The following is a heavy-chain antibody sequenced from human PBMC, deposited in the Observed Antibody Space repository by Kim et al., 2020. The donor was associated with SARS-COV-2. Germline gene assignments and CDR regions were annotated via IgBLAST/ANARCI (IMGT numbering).Heavy chain of an antibody. V-gene: IGHV5-10-1*01. CDR3: ARHSMVRGPGGWFDP. CDR1: GYSFTSYW. Sequence: GESLKISCKGSGYSFTSYWISWVRQMPGKGLEWMGRIDPSDSYTNYSPSFQGHVTISADKSISTAYLQWSSLKASDTAMYYCARHSMVRGPGGWFDPWGQGTLVTVSS. CDR2: IDPSDSYT. D-gene: IGHD3-10*01. J-gene: IGHJ5*02.